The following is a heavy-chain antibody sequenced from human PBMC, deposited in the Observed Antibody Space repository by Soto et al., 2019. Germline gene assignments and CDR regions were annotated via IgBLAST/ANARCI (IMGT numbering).Heavy chain of an antibody. CDR3: ARDSDYGGNSDAFDI. CDR1: GYTFTSYG. J-gene: IGHJ3*02. Sequence: ASVKVSCKASGYTFTSYGISWVRQAPGQGLEWMGWISAYNGNTNYAQKLQGRVTMTTDTSTSTAYMELRSLRSDDTAVYYCARDSDYGGNSDAFDIWGQGTMVTVSS. CDR2: ISAYNGNT. D-gene: IGHD4-17*01. V-gene: IGHV1-18*01.